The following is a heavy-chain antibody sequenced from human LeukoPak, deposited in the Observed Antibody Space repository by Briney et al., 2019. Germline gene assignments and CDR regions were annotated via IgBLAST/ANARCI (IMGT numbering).Heavy chain of an antibody. Sequence: SETLSLTCAVYGGSFSGYCWSWIRQPPGKGLGWIGLVNHSGSTNYNPSLKSRVTISVDTSKNQFSLKLSSVTAADTAVYYCARGPYYDILAGYRFYNWFDPWGQGTLVTVSS. CDR2: VNHSGST. V-gene: IGHV4-34*01. CDR1: GGSFSGYC. J-gene: IGHJ5*02. D-gene: IGHD3-9*01. CDR3: ARGPYYDILAGYRFYNWFDP.